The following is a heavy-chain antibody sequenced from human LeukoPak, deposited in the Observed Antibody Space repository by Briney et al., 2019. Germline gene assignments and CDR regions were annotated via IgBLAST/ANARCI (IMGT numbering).Heavy chain of an antibody. CDR2: INHSGST. Sequence: PSETLSLTCAVYGGSFSGYYWSWIRQPPGKGLEWIGKINHSGSTNYNPSLKSRVTISVDTSKNQFSLKLSSVTAADTAVYYCARRSRITMIVVVIRSTPYFDYWGQGTLVTVSS. D-gene: IGHD3-22*01. J-gene: IGHJ4*02. CDR1: GGSFSGYY. CDR3: ARRSRITMIVVVIRSTPYFDY. V-gene: IGHV4-34*01.